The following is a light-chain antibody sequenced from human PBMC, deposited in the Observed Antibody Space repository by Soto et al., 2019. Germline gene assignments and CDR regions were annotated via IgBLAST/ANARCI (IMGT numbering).Light chain of an antibody. Sequence: EIVLTQSPGTLSLSPGERATLSCRASQSVGRNYLAWYQQKPGQAPRLLIHRISTRATGIPDRFSGSGFATDFTLTISRLEPEDFAVYYCQQYDNAPQTFGQGTRVEI. CDR3: QQYDNAPQT. CDR2: RIS. J-gene: IGKJ1*01. CDR1: QSVGRNY. V-gene: IGKV3-20*01.